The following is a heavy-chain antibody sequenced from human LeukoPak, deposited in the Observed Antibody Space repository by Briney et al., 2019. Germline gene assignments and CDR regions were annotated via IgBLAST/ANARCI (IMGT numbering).Heavy chain of an antibody. CDR1: GFTFSNAW. Sequence: PGGSLRLSCAASGFTFSNAWMSWVRQAPGKGLEWVGRIKSKTDGGTTDYAAPVKGRFTISRDDSKNTLYLQMNSLKTEDTAVYYCAKVEYFGSGRYYYYMDVWGKGTTVTISS. D-gene: IGHD3-10*01. J-gene: IGHJ6*03. V-gene: IGHV3-15*01. CDR3: AKVEYFGSGRYYYYMDV. CDR2: IKSKTDGGTT.